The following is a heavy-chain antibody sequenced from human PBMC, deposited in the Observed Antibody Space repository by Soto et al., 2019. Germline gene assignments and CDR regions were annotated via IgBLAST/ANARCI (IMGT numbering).Heavy chain of an antibody. Sequence: QVQLVQSGAEMKKPGSSVKVSCQSSGGTFNTYAMNWVRQAPGQGPEWMGDISPMFGAANYAPMFQGRVTITADESTGTSYMQLGSLTSEDTALFFCAREVQVHTPAFVYWGEGTLVTVSS. J-gene: IGHJ4*02. V-gene: IGHV1-69*19. CDR3: AREVQVHTPAFVY. CDR1: GGTFNTYA. D-gene: IGHD3-10*01. CDR2: ISPMFGAA.